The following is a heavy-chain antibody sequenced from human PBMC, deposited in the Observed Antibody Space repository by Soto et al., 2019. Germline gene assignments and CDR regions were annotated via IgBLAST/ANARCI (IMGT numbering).Heavy chain of an antibody. V-gene: IGHV4-31*03. J-gene: IGHJ4*02. CDR1: GGSISSGGYY. CDR2: IYYSGST. CDR3: ARSPTVTTFDY. D-gene: IGHD4-17*01. Sequence: SETLSLTCTVSGGSISSGGYYWSWIRQHPGKGLEWIGYIYYSGSTYYNPSLKSRVTISVDTSKNQFSLKLSSVTAADTAVYYCARSPTVTTFDYWGQGTLVTVSS.